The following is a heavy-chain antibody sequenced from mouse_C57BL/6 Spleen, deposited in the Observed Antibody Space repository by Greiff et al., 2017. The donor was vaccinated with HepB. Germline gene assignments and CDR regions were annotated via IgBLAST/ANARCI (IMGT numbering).Heavy chain of an antibody. V-gene: IGHV14-4*01. Sequence: VQLQQSGAELVRPGASVKLSCTASGFNIKDDYMHWVKQRPEQGLEWIGWIDPENGDTEYASKFQGKATITADTSSNTAHLQLSSLTSEDTAVYYCTTYEGAYWGQGTLVTVSA. D-gene: IGHD2-3*01. CDR3: TTYEGAY. J-gene: IGHJ3*01. CDR2: IDPENGDT. CDR1: GFNIKDDY.